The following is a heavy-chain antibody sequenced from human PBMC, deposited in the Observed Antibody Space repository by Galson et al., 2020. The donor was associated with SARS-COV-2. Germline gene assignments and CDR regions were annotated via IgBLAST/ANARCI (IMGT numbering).Heavy chain of an antibody. Sequence: GESLKISCAASGFTFSSYGMHWVRQAPGKGLEWVAVISYDGSNKYYADSVKGRFTISRDNSKNTLYLQMNSLRAEDTAVYYCARDLQPSTAIITMIVVDLPGAFDIWGQGTMVTVSS. CDR1: GFTFSSYG. D-gene: IGHD3-22*01. J-gene: IGHJ3*02. V-gene: IGHV3-30*03. CDR3: ARDLQPSTAIITMIVVDLPGAFDI. CDR2: ISYDGSNK.